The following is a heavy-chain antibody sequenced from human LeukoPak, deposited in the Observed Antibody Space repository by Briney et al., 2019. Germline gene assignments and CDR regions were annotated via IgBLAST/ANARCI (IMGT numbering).Heavy chain of an antibody. D-gene: IGHD2-2*01. Sequence: SETLSLTCTVSGGSISSYYWSWIRQPAGKGLEWIGRIYTSGSTNYNASLKSRVSMSVDTSKNQFSLKLSSVTAADTAVYYCARDQPPAATRTPMDVWGKGTTVTVSS. J-gene: IGHJ6*04. CDR2: IYTSGST. CDR1: GGSISSYY. V-gene: IGHV4-4*07. CDR3: ARDQPPAATRTPMDV.